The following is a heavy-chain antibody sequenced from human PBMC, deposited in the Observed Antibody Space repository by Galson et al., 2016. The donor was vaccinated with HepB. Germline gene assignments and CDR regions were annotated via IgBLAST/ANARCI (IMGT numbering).Heavy chain of an antibody. V-gene: IGHV3-23*01. CDR3: AKDGGTWGYYYGDWNLDL. J-gene: IGHJ2*01. Sequence: SLRLSCAASGFPFSNYVMTWVRQTPGKGLEWVSNIRSGGDTYYADSLKGRFTVSRDDSKNNVYLQMNSLRADDTAVYYCAKDGGTWGYYYGDWNLDLWGRGTLVTVSS. CDR2: IRSGGDT. D-gene: IGHD3-22*01. CDR1: GFPFSNYV.